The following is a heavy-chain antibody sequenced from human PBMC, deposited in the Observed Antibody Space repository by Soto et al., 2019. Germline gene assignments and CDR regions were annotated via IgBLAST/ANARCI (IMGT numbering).Heavy chain of an antibody. Sequence: PSETLSLTCTVPGGSVNIGTYYWSWIRQPPGKGLEWIGYIYYSGSTNYNPSLKSRVTISVDTSKNQFSLKLSSVTAADTAVYYGARFVTTAPHGFDPWGQGTLVTVSS. V-gene: IGHV4-61*01. CDR1: GGSVNIGTYY. CDR2: IYYSGST. D-gene: IGHD4-4*01. CDR3: ARFVTTAPHGFDP. J-gene: IGHJ5*02.